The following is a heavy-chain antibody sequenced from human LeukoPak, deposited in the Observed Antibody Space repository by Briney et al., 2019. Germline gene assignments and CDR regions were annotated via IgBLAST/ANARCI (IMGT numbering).Heavy chain of an antibody. J-gene: IGHJ6*02. CDR3: ARAPLLGQQLRNYYYYGMDV. CDR1: GDSVSSNSAA. D-gene: IGHD6-13*01. CDR2: TYYRSKWYN. V-gene: IGHV6-1*01. Sequence: SQTLSLTCAISGDSVSSNSAAWNWIRQSPSRGLEWLGRTYYRSKWYNDYAVSVKSRITINPDTSKNQFSLQLNSVTPEDTAVYYCARAPLLGQQLRNYYYYGMDVWGQGTTVTVSS.